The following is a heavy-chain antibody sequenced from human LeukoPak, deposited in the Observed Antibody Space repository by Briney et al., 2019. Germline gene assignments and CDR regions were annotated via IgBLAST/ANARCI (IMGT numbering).Heavy chain of an antibody. CDR3: AREGRKDYGNFLNWFDP. D-gene: IGHD4-17*01. J-gene: IGHJ5*02. Sequence: SETLSLTCAVSGYSISSGYYWGWIRQPPGKGLEWIGSIYHSGSTYYNPSLKSRVTISVDTSKNQFPLKLSSVTAADTAVYYCAREGRKDYGNFLNWFDPWGQGTLVTVSS. CDR2: IYHSGST. V-gene: IGHV4-38-2*02. CDR1: GYSISSGYY.